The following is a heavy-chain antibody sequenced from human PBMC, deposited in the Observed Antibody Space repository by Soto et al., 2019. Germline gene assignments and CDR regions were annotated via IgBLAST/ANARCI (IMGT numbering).Heavy chain of an antibody. D-gene: IGHD1-1*01. CDR3: SRGGDAYKAGKY. CDR1: DGSLSGYY. CDR2: IHHSGSI. V-gene: IGHV4-34*01. Sequence: SETLSLTCAVYDGSLSGYYWTWIRRPPGKGLEWIGEIHHSGSINYNSSLKSRVTISADTSKNQFFLKLSSVTAADTAVYYCSRGGDAYKAGKYWGQGTLVTVS. J-gene: IGHJ4*02.